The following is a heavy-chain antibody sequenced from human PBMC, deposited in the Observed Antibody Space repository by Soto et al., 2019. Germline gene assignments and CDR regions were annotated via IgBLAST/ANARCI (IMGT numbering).Heavy chain of an antibody. D-gene: IGHD6-19*01. V-gene: IGHV2-5*02. CDR2: IYWDNDK. J-gene: IGHJ4*02. CDR3: AHRLFTSGWPWDTGVFAY. CDR1: GFSLSTSGVG. Sequence: GPTLVNPTETLTLTCTFSGFSLSTSGVGVGWIRQSPGKALEWLAVIYWDNDKRYSPSLKTRLTITKDTSKNQVVLTMTNMDLVDTATYYCAHRLFTSGWPWDTGVFAYWGQGTLVTVSS.